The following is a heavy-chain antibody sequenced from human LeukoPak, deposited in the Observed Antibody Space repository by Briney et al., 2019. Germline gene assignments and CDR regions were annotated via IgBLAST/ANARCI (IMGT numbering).Heavy chain of an antibody. Sequence: ASVKVSFTAAGYTVTGYCMHWWRQAPGQGLEWMGWINPNSGGTNYAQKFQGRVTMTRDTSISTAYMELSRLRSDDTAVYNCARKIAVVAYCHFRYWGQGTLVTVSP. V-gene: IGHV1-2*02. D-gene: IGHD6-19*01. CDR2: INPNSGGT. J-gene: IGHJ1*01. CDR3: ARKIAVVAYCHFRY. CDR1: GYTVTGYC.